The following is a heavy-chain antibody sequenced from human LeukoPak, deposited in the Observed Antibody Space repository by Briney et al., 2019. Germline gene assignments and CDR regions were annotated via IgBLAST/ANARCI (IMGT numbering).Heavy chain of an antibody. CDR1: GFTFSDYY. CDR3: ASCGSGWYCDYFDY. Sequence: PGGSLRLSRAASGFTFSDYYMSWIRQAPGKALEWVSYVSSGSSTIYYADFVKGRFTISRDNAKNSLYLQMNSLRAEDTAVYYCASCGSGWYCDYFDYWGQGTLVTVSS. D-gene: IGHD6-19*01. J-gene: IGHJ4*02. CDR2: VSSGSSTI. V-gene: IGHV3-11*04.